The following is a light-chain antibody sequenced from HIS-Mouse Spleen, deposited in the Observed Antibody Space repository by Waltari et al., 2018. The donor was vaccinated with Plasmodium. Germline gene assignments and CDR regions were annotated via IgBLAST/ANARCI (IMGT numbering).Light chain of an antibody. CDR1: QGISSY. CDR2: AAS. V-gene: IGKV1-8*01. J-gene: IGKJ4*01. Sequence: AIRMTQSPSSFSASTGDRVTIPCRASQGISSYLACYQQKPGKAPKLLIYAASTLQSGVPSRVSGSGSGTDVTLTISCLQSEDFATYYCQQYYSYPRTFGGGTKVEIK. CDR3: QQYYSYPRT.